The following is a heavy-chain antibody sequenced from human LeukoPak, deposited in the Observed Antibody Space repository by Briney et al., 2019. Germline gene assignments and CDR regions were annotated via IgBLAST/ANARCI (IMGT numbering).Heavy chain of an antibody. V-gene: IGHV4-59*08. J-gene: IGHJ5*02. CDR3: ARRAYGSGSYPFDP. CDR2: IYYSGST. CDR1: GGSISSYY. Sequence: SETLSLTCTVSGGSISSYYWSWIRQPPGKGLEWIGYIYYSGSTNYNPSLKSRVTISLDTSKNQFSLKLTSVTAADTAVYYCARRAYGSGSYPFDPWGQGTLVTVTS. D-gene: IGHD3-10*01.